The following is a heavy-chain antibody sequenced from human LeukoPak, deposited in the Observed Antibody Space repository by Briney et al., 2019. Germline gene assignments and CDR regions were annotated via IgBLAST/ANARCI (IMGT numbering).Heavy chain of an antibody. CDR1: GFTFSSYW. Sequence: GGSLRLSCAASGFTFSSYWMHWVRQAPGKGLVWVSRINSDGSSTGYADSVKGRFTISRDNAKNTLYLQMNSLRAEDTAVYYCARAGYDYIWGSYHTGRYFDYWGQGTLVTVSS. CDR2: INSDGSST. V-gene: IGHV3-74*01. J-gene: IGHJ4*02. D-gene: IGHD3-16*02. CDR3: ARAGYDYIWGSYHTGRYFDY.